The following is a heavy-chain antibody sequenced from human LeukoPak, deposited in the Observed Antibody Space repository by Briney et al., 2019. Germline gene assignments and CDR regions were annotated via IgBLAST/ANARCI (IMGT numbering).Heavy chain of an antibody. CDR2: VYHSGTT. V-gene: IGHV4-38-2*02. J-gene: IGHJ3*02. D-gene: IGHD3-3*01. CDR3: ARGFSAFDI. CDR1: GYSISSGYY. Sequence: SETLSLTCSVSGYSISSGYYWGWIRQPPGKGLGWIGNVYHSGTTYYNPSLKSRVTISVDTSKNQFSLRLTSVTAADAAVYYCARGFSAFDIWGLGTMVTVSS.